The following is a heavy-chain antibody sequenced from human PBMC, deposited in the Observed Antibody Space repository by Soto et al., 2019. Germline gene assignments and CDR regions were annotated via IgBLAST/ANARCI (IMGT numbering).Heavy chain of an antibody. V-gene: IGHV3-23*01. CDR3: AKGLSGYYFYYYYMDV. J-gene: IGHJ6*03. D-gene: IGHD3-22*01. CDR2: MSGAGRSS. CDR1: GFTFSSYA. Sequence: HPGGSLRLSCAASGFTFSSYAMSWVRQAPGKGLEWVSSMSGAGRSSYDADSVKGRFTISRDNSKNTLYLQMNNLRAEDTAVYYCAKGLSGYYFYYYYMDVWGKGTTVTVSS.